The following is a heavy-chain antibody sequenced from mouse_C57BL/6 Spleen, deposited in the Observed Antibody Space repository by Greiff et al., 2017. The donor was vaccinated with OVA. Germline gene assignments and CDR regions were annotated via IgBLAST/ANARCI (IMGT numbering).Heavy chain of an antibody. Sequence: VQLQQSGPELVKPGASVKISCKASGYTFTDYYMNWVKQSHGKSLEWIGDINPNNGGTSYNQKFKGKATLTVDKSSSTAYMELRSLTSEDSAVYYCARRYDYPYAMDYWGQGTSVTVSS. V-gene: IGHV1-26*01. D-gene: IGHD2-4*01. CDR3: ARRYDYPYAMDY. CDR2: INPNNGGT. CDR1: GYTFTDYY. J-gene: IGHJ4*01.